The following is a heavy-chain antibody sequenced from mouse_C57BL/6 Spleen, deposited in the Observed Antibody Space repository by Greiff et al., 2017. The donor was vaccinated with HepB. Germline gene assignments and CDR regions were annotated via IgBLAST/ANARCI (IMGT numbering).Heavy chain of an antibody. CDR1: GYAFSSYW. CDR2: IYPGDGDT. J-gene: IGHJ1*03. D-gene: IGHD2-3*01. CDR3: ARWPSDGYHWYCDV. Sequence: VQLQQSGAELVKPGASVKISCKASGYAFSSYWMNWVKQRPGKGLEWIGQIYPGDGDTNYNGKFKGKATLTADTSSSTAYMQLSSLTSEDSAVYFGARWPSDGYHWYCDVWGTGTTVTVSS. V-gene: IGHV1-80*01.